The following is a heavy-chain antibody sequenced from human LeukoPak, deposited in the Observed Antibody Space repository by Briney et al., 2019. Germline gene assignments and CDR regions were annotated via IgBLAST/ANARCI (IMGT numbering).Heavy chain of an antibody. J-gene: IGHJ5*02. CDR3: AIHQNVGFDP. V-gene: IGHV4-39*06. Sequence: SETLSLTCTVSGDSISSDNYYWGWIRQPPGKGLEWIGCNSYSGSTYYNPSLKCRVTISRDTSKIQFPLNLPTVKATDTSYYASAIHQNVGFDPWGKGTLVIVSS. D-gene: IGHD2-2*02. CDR2: NSYSGST. CDR1: GDSISSDNYY.